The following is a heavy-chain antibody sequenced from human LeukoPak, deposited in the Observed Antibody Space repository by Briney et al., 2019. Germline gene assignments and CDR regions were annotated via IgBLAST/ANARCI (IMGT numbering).Heavy chain of an antibody. D-gene: IGHD3-10*01. V-gene: IGHV3-30-3*01. CDR2: ISYDGSNK. Sequence: GGSLRLSCAASGFTFSSYAMHWVRQAPGKGLEWVAVISYDGSNKYYADSVKGRFTISRDNSKNTLYLQMNSLRAEDTAVYYCARVRGYGKGVDYGGQGTLVTVSS. J-gene: IGHJ4*02. CDR1: GFTFSSYA. CDR3: ARVRGYGKGVDY.